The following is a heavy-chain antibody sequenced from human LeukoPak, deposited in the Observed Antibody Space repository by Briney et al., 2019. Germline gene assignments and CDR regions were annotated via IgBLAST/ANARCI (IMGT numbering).Heavy chain of an antibody. Sequence: ASVTVSCTASGYTFTGYYMHWVRQAPGQGLEWMGRINPNSGGTNYAQKFQGRVTMTRDTSISTAYMELSRLRSDDTAVYYCARDSNVLMVYAIPFGNYYGMDVWGQGTTVTVSS. J-gene: IGHJ6*02. D-gene: IGHD2-8*01. CDR1: GYTFTGYY. V-gene: IGHV1-2*06. CDR2: INPNSGGT. CDR3: ARDSNVLMVYAIPFGNYYGMDV.